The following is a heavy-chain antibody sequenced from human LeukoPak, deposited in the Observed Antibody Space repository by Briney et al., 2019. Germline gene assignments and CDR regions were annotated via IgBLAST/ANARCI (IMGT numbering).Heavy chain of an antibody. J-gene: IGHJ4*02. CDR1: GFTFSDYA. V-gene: IGHV3-64D*08. D-gene: IGHD5-18*01. CDR2: ISIDGGSK. Sequence: GGSLRLSCSASGFTFSDYAMHWVRQAPGKGLEYVSTISIDGGSKYYADSVKGRFTISRDNSKNTLSLRMSSLRVEDTAIYYCVKDQEYSYDYWGQGTLVTVSS. CDR3: VKDQEYSYDY.